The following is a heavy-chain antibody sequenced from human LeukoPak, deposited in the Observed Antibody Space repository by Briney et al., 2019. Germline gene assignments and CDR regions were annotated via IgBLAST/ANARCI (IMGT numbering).Heavy chain of an antibody. V-gene: IGHV4-34*01. D-gene: IGHD3-22*01. Sequence: SETLSLTCAVYGGSFSGYYWSWIRQPPGKGLEWIGEINHSGSTNYNPSLKSRVTISVDTSKNQFSLKLSSVTAADTAVCYCARRRGYYDRMPIDYWGQGTLVTVSS. CDR2: INHSGST. J-gene: IGHJ4*02. CDR3: ARRRGYYDRMPIDY. CDR1: GGSFSGYY.